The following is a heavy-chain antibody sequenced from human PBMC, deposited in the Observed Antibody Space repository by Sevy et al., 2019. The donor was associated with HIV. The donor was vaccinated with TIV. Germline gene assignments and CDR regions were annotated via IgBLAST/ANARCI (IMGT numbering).Heavy chain of an antibody. V-gene: IGHV3-30*03. CDR1: GFNFNTYG. J-gene: IGHJ4*02. Sequence: GGSLRLSCTASGFNFNTYGMHWVRPAPGKGLEWLAIISYDGNKYYADSVEGRFTISRDNSRNTLYLQMNSLRTEDTAVFHCARAGRLRLGELSSGPDYWGPGTLVTVSS. D-gene: IGHD3-16*02. CDR3: ARAGRLRLGELSSGPDY. CDR2: ISYDGNK.